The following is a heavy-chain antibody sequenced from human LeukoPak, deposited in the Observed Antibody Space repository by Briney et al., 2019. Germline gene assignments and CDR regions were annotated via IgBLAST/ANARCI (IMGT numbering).Heavy chain of an antibody. CDR3: AREEAVAGQDFDY. Sequence: GGSLRLSCAASGFTFSSYAMSWVRQAPGKGLEWVSAISGSGGSTYYADSVKGRFTISRDNAKNSLYLQMNSLRAEDTAVYYCAREEAVAGQDFDYWGQGTLVTVSS. V-gene: IGHV3-23*01. D-gene: IGHD6-19*01. J-gene: IGHJ4*02. CDR2: ISGSGGST. CDR1: GFTFSSYA.